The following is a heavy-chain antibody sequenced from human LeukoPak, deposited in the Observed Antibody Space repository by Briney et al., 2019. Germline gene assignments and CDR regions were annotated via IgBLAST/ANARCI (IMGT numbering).Heavy chain of an antibody. V-gene: IGHV4-34*01. Sequence: SETLSLTCAVYGGSFSRYYWSWIRQSPGEGLEWIAEIDHRGDTNYNPSVKSRVTISVDTSKNQFSLKVRSLSAADTAVYYCARGATISETGYFDFWGQGTLVTVSS. CDR3: ARGATISETGYFDF. D-gene: IGHD5-24*01. CDR1: GGSFSRYY. CDR2: IDHRGDT. J-gene: IGHJ4*03.